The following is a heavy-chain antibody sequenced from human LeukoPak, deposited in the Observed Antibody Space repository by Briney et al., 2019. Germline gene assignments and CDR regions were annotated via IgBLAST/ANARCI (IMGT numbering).Heavy chain of an antibody. CDR1: GGSVSSGTYY. D-gene: IGHD6-6*01. CDR2: IYTSGST. J-gene: IGHJ4*02. V-gene: IGHV4-61*02. Sequence: SETLSLTSTVSGGSVSSGTYYWTWIRQPAGKGLEWIGRIYTSGSTNFDPSLKSRVSISLDTSQNQFSLKLSSVTAADTAVYYCAREGAARNFDYWGQGILVTVSS. CDR3: AREGAARNFDY.